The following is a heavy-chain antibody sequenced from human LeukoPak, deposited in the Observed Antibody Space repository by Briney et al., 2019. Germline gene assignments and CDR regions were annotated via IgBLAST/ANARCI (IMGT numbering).Heavy chain of an antibody. D-gene: IGHD6-6*01. CDR2: IYYSGST. CDR3: ARVEYSSHIDY. V-gene: IGHV4-59*01. Sequence: SETLSLTCTVSGGSISSYYWSWIRQPPGKGLEWIGYIYYSGSTNYNPSLKSRVTISVDTSKNQFSLKLSSVTAADTAVYYCARVEYSSHIDYWGREPWSPSPQ. CDR1: GGSISSYY. J-gene: IGHJ4*02.